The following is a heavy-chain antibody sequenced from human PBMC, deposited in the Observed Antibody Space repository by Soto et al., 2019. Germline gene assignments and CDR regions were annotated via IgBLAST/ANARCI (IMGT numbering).Heavy chain of an antibody. CDR1: EFAYSGYP. D-gene: IGHD2-2*01. V-gene: IGHV3-23*01. CDR2: ISGGDGNT. CDR3: ARYRHCSSVTCYYYYRDV. J-gene: IGHJ6*03. Sequence: HPCGCVRHSCAAAEFAYSGYPRTWVRQAPGKGLGWVSGISGGDGNTYYADSVKGRFTISRDSSKTTVSLQMNSLKAEDTAIYYCARYRHCSSVTCYYYYRDVWGKGTTVTVSS.